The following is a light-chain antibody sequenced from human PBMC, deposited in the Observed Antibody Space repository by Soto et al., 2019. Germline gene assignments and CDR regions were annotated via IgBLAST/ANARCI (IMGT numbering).Light chain of an antibody. V-gene: IGKV3-11*01. CDR3: HQRYNWLT. CDR2: GAS. Sequence: IVLTQSPATLSLSPGERATLSCRARQTVSTYLSWYQHKPGQAPRLLIYGASKRATGIPDRFSGSGSGTDFTLTISSLEPEDSAVYYCHQRYNWLTFGGGTKVEIK. CDR1: QTVSTY. J-gene: IGKJ4*01.